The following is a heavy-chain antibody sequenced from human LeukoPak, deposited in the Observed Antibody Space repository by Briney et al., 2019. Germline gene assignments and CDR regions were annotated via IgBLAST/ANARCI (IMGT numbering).Heavy chain of an antibody. J-gene: IGHJ6*04. CDR2: IYHGGST. D-gene: IGHD3-10*01. Sequence: SETLSLTCTVSGGSIITNTWWAWVRQPPGKGLEWIGEIYHGGSTNYRPSLKSRVTTSVDKSKNQVSLNLTSVTAADTAVYFCAREIYGSGTYYYYNYGMDVWGKGTTVTVSA. CDR1: GGSIITNTW. V-gene: IGHV4-4*02. CDR3: AREIYGSGTYYYYNYGMDV.